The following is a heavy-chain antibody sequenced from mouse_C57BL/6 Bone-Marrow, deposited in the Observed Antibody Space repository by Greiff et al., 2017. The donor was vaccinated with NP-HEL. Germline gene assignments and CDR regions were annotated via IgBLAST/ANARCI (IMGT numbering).Heavy chain of an antibody. CDR1: GYTFTSYW. CDR2: IYPGNSDT. V-gene: IGHV1-5*01. J-gene: IGHJ2*01. CDR3: TRERGGWDDYLDD. Sequence: EVQLQQSGTVLVRPGASVKMSCNTSGYTFTSYWMHWVKQRPGQGLEWIGAIYPGNSDTSYNQKFKGKAKLTAVTSASTAYMELSSRTTEDYAVYYCTRERGGWDDYLDDWGQGTTLTVSS. D-gene: IGHD4-1*01.